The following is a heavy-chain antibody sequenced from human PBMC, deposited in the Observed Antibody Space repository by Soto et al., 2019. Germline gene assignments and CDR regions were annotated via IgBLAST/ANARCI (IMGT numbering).Heavy chain of an antibody. V-gene: IGHV3-23*01. CDR1: GFTFSSYA. CDR2: ISGSGGST. J-gene: IGHJ6*03. D-gene: IGHD6-13*01. CDR3: AKYSSYYYYYMDV. Sequence: GGSLRLSCAASGFTFSSYAMSWVRQAPGKGLEWVSAISGSGGSTYYADSVKGRFTISGDNSKNTLYLQMNSLRAEDTAVYYCAKYSSYYYYYMDVWGKGTTVTVSS.